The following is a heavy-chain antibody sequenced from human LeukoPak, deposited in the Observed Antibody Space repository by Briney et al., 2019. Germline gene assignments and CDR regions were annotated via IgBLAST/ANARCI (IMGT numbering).Heavy chain of an antibody. CDR2: IYYSGST. D-gene: IGHD4-17*01. Sequence: SETLSLTCTVSGGSISSGDYYWSWIRQPPGKGLEWIGYIYYSGSTYYNPSLKSRVTISVDTSKNQFSLKLSSVTAADTAVHYCARDARTTVTTRNYYGMDVWGQGTTVTVSS. J-gene: IGHJ6*02. V-gene: IGHV4-30-4*01. CDR1: GGSISSGDYY. CDR3: ARDARTTVTTRNYYGMDV.